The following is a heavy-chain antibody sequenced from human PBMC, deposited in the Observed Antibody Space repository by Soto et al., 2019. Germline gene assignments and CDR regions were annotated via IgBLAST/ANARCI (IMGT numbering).Heavy chain of an antibody. Sequence: GGSLRLSCAASGFTFSSNYMSWVRQAPGKGLEWVSVIYSGGSTYYADSVKGRFTISRDNSKNTLYLQMNSLRAEDTAVYYCARYFEYYYDSRGFYYFDYWGQGTLVTVSS. D-gene: IGHD3-22*01. CDR3: ARYFEYYYDSRGFYYFDY. J-gene: IGHJ4*02. CDR2: IYSGGST. V-gene: IGHV3-66*01. CDR1: GFTFSSNY.